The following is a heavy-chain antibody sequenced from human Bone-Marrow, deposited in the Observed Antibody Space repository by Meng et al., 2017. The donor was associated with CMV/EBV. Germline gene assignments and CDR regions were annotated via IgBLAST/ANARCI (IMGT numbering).Heavy chain of an antibody. D-gene: IGHD3-10*01. V-gene: IGHV4-34*01. CDR1: GGSFSGYY. J-gene: IGHJ5*02. CDR3: ARGQIITVLLWFGESFGWFDP. Sequence: SETLSLTCAVYGGSFSGYYWSWIRQPPGKGLEWIGEINHSGSTNYNPSLKSRVTISVDTSKNQFSLKLSSVTAADTAVYYCARGQIITVLLWFGESFGWFDPWGQGTLATVSS. CDR2: INHSGST.